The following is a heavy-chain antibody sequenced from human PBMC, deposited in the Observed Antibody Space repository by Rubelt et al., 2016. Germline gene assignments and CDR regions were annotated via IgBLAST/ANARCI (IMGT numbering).Heavy chain of an antibody. CDR1: GGSMNSAGDH. CDR3: ARMSLADARWYFDH. J-gene: IGHJ2*01. V-gene: IGHV4-39*07. CDR2: ISYGGIT. Sequence: QLQLEESGPGLVKPSETLSLICSVSGGSMNSAGDHWDWIRQSPGKGLEWIGSISYGGITYFNSSLQSRVITSFDTSRNQFSLRLTSVTAADTAVYHCARMSLADARWYFDHWGRGTPVTVSP.